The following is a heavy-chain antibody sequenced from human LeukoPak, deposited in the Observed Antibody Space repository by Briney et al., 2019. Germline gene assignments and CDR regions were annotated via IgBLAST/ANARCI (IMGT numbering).Heavy chain of an antibody. CDR2: ISGSGGST. V-gene: IGHV3-23*01. J-gene: IGHJ6*03. D-gene: IGHD2-2*01. CDR1: GFTFSSYA. CDR3: SRTSHKGSAFFYYYYYMDV. Sequence: GGSLRLSCAASGFTFSSYAMSWVRQAPGKGLEWVSAISGSGGSTYYADSVKGRFTISRDNSKNTLYLQMNSLRAEDTAVYYCSRTSHKGSAFFYYYYYMDVWGKGTTVTVSS.